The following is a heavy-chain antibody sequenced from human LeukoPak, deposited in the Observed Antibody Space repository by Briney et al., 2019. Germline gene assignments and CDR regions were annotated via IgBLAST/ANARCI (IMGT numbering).Heavy chain of an antibody. Sequence: PGGSLRLSCAASGFTFSSYGMHWVRQAPGKGLEWVANIKQDGSEEYYVDSVKGRFTISTDNAKNSLYLQMNSLRAEDTAVYYCARVAYYDFWSGYPRYFDYWGQGTLVTVSS. CDR3: ARVAYYDFWSGYPRYFDY. D-gene: IGHD3-3*01. J-gene: IGHJ4*02. V-gene: IGHV3-7*01. CDR2: IKQDGSEE. CDR1: GFTFSSYG.